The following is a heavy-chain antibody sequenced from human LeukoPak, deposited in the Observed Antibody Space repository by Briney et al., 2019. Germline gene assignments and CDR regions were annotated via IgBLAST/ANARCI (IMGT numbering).Heavy chain of an antibody. CDR1: GGSISSYY. CDR2: IYTSGST. D-gene: IGHD4-17*01. Sequence: SETLSLTCTVSGGSISSYYWSWIRQPAGKGLEWIGRIYTSGSTNYNPSLKSRVTMSVDTSKNQFSLKLSSVTAADTAVYYCARATKTYGDYTGYAFDIWGQGTMVTVSS. V-gene: IGHV4-4*07. CDR3: ARATKTYGDYTGYAFDI. J-gene: IGHJ3*02.